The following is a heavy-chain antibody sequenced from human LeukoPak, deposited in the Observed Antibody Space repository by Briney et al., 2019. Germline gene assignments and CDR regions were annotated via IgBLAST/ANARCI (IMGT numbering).Heavy chain of an antibody. CDR2: INPNTGGP. CDR3: ASQQLQWRESYYFDD. D-gene: IGHD5-24*01. CDR1: GYIFTGYY. J-gene: IGHJ4*02. Sequence: ASVKVSCKASGYIFTGYYMHWVRQAPGQGLEWMGWINPNTGGPKYAQKFQGRGTMTRNTSISTASMELSRLGSDDTALYYCASQQLQWRESYYFDDWGQGTLVTVSS. V-gene: IGHV1-2*02.